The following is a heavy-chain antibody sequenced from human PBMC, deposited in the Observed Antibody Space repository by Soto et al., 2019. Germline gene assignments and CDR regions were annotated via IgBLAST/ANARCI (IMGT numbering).Heavy chain of an antibody. Sequence: HGESLKISCKGSGYRFSSYWIAWVRQMPGKGLEWMGIIYPSDSDTRYSPSFEGQVTISADKSNSTAYLQWSSLKASDTAMYYCARQGSNGAYYYYGMDVWGQGTLVTVSS. CDR3: ARQGSNGAYYYYGMDV. CDR2: IYPSDSDT. D-gene: IGHD3-16*01. CDR1: GYRFSSYW. J-gene: IGHJ6*02. V-gene: IGHV5-51*01.